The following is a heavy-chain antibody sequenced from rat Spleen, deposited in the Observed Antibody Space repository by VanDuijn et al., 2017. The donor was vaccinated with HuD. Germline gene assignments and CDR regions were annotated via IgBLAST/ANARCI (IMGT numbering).Heavy chain of an antibody. CDR2: INSAGST. D-gene: IGHD1-12*01. J-gene: IGHJ2*01. V-gene: IGHV3-3*01. CDR3: ARTSWDDFDY. CDR1: GYSITSAYR. Sequence: VQLKESGPGLVQPSQSLSLACSVSGYSITSAYRWNWIRKFPGNKLEWMGYINSAGSTNYNPSLKSRISITRDTSKNQFFLQVNSVTTEDTATYYCARTSWDDFDYWGQGVMVTVSS.